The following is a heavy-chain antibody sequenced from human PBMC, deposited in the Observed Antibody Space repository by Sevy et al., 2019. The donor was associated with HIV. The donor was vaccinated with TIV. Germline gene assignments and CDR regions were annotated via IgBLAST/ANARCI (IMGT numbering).Heavy chain of an antibody. V-gene: IGHV3-33*01. CDR1: GFTFSSYG. CDR3: ARDGDCSSTSCYTTHAFDI. D-gene: IGHD2-2*02. J-gene: IGHJ3*02. CDR2: IWYDGSNK. Sequence: GGSLRLSCAASGFTFSSYGMHWVGQAPGKGLEWVAAIWYDGSNKYYADSVKGRLTNARVNSKKTLYLEMNSLRAENTAVYYCARDGDCSSTSCYTTHAFDIWGQGTMVTVSS.